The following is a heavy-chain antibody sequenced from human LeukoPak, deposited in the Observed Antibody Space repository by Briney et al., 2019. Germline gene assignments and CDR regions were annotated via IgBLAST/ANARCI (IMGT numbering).Heavy chain of an antibody. CDR1: GYTFTSYD. Sequence: GASVKVSCKASGYTFTSYDINWVRQATGQGLEWMGGMNPHSGNTDYAQKFSGRVTLTRHTSISAAYMELSSLRSEDTAVYYCARGRKGGITIFGVVTPYYFDYWGQGTLVTVSS. J-gene: IGHJ4*02. CDR2: MNPHSGNT. V-gene: IGHV1-8*01. CDR3: ARGRKGGITIFGVVTPYYFDY. D-gene: IGHD3-3*01.